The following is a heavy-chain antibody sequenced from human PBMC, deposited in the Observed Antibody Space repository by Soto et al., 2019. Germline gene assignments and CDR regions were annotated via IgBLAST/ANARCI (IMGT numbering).Heavy chain of an antibody. CDR2: ISYDGSNK. Sequence: GGSLRLSCAASGFTFSSYAMHWVRQAPGQGLEWVALISYDGSNKYYADSVKGRFTISRDNSKNTLYLQMNSLRPEDTAVYHCARDQGGTTLYYHGMDVWGQGTTVTVSS. D-gene: IGHD1-7*01. V-gene: IGHV3-30-3*01. J-gene: IGHJ6*02. CDR1: GFTFSSYA. CDR3: ARDQGGTTLYYHGMDV.